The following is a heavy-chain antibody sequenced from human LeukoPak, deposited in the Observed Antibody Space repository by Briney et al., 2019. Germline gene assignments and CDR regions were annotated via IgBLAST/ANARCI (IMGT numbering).Heavy chain of an antibody. CDR2: IYYSGST. J-gene: IGHJ4*02. CDR1: GGSISSYY. Sequence: SETLSLTCTVSGGSISSYYWSWIRQPPGKGLEWIGYIYYSGSTNYNPSLKSRVTISVDTSKNQLSLKLSSVTAADTAVYYCARDQGYYFDYWGQGTLVTVSS. CDR3: ARDQGYYFDY. V-gene: IGHV4-59*12.